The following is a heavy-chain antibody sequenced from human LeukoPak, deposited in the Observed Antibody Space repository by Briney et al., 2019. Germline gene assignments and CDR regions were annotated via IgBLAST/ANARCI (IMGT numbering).Heavy chain of an antibody. Sequence: GASVKVSCTASGYTFTSYDINWVRQATGQGLEWMGWMNSNSGNTGYAQKFQGRVTMTRNTSISTAYMELSSLRSEDTAVYYCARLGFSRPYYYYYMDGWGKGTTVSVSS. V-gene: IGHV1-8*01. CDR3: ARLGFSRPYYYYYMDG. J-gene: IGHJ6*03. D-gene: IGHD1-26*01. CDR2: MNSNSGNT. CDR1: GYTFTSYD.